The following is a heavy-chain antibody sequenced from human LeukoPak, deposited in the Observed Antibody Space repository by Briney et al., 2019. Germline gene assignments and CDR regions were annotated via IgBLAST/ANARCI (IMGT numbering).Heavy chain of an antibody. D-gene: IGHD3-9*01. CDR2: INPNSGGT. J-gene: IGHJ4*02. V-gene: IGHV1-2*02. Sequence: ASEKVSCKASGYTFTGYYMHWVRPAPGQGLEWMGWINPNSGGTNYPQKFQGRVTMTRDTSISTAYMELSRLRSDDTAVYYCARDLPLTGLYDYWGQGTLVTVSS. CDR1: GYTFTGYY. CDR3: ARDLPLTGLYDY.